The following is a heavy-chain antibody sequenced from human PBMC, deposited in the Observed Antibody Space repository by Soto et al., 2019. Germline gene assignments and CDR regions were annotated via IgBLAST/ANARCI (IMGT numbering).Heavy chain of an antibody. J-gene: IGHJ6*02. CDR1: GFSFDEYG. V-gene: IGHV3-9*01. CDR3: AKSKGGTANGMDV. CDR2: ISWNSGTI. Sequence: DVQLVESGGGLVQPGRSLRLSCAASGFSFDEYGMHWVRQAPGKGLEWVSGISWNSGTIGYADSVKGRFSISRDNAKKSLYLQMNSLRAEDRALYYGAKSKGGTANGMDVWGQGTTVIVSS. D-gene: IGHD2-21*02.